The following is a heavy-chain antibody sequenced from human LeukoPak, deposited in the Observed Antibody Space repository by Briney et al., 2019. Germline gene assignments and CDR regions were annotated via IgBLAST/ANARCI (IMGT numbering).Heavy chain of an antibody. V-gene: IGHV4-34*01. CDR3: ARGAQTYYDKAPVDY. J-gene: IGHJ4*02. Sequence: PSETLSLTCAVYGGSFSGYYWRWGRQPPGKGLERIGEINHSGSTNYNPSLKSRLTISVATSKSQFSLKLNSMTAADTAVYYCARGAQTYYDKAPVDYWGQGTLVTVSS. CDR1: GGSFSGYY. CDR2: INHSGST. D-gene: IGHD3-22*01.